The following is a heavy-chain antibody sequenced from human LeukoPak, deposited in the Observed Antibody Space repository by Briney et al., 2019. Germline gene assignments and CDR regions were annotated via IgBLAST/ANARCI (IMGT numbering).Heavy chain of an antibody. D-gene: IGHD3-16*02. J-gene: IGHJ6*03. CDR2: IYTSGST. CDR3: TREGYDYVWGNYRYPHMDV. V-gene: IGHV4-4*07. Sequence: SETLSLTCNVSGGSTRSYYWSWIRQSAGKGLEWIGRIYTSGSTNYNPSLKSRVTMSVDTSKTQFSLKLRSVTAADTAVYYCTREGYDYVWGNYRYPHMDVWGKGTTVTISS. CDR1: GGSTRSYY.